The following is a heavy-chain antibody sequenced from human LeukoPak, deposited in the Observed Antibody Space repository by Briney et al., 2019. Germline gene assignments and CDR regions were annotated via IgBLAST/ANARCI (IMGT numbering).Heavy chain of an antibody. CDR1: GFTFSSYW. D-gene: IGHD4-17*01. CDR3: AKAPTVTTFGY. V-gene: IGHV3-23*01. CDR2: IGDHGVYT. J-gene: IGHJ4*02. Sequence: GGSLRLSCAASGFTFSSYWMSWVRQAPGKGLEWVSSIGDHGVYTYYGDSVKGRFTISRDDSKRTLYLRMDSPRVDDSAIYHCAKAPTVTTFGYWGQGILVTVSS.